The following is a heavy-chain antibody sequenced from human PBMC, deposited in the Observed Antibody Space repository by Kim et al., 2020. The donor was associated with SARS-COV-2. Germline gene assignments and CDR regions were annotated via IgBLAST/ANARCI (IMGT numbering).Heavy chain of an antibody. J-gene: IGHJ4*02. CDR2: IGTSGDST. CDR3: AAKKNADRVY. V-gene: IGHV3-23*01. CDR1: GFTFSTYA. Sequence: GGSLRLSCAASGFTFSTYALSWVRQAPGKGLEWVSGIGTSGDSTHYADSVKGRFTISRDTSRNTLSLQMTSLRAEDTAVYYCAAKKNADRVYWGQGTLVTVSS.